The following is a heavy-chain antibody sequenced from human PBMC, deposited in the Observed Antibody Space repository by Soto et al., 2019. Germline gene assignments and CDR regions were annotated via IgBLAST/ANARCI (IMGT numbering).Heavy chain of an antibody. CDR1: GFTFSSYS. J-gene: IGHJ6*02. D-gene: IGHD3-9*01. CDR3: ARVHYDILTGHYYYGMDV. Sequence: TGGSLRLSCAASGFTFSSYSMNWVRQAPGKGLEWVSSISSSSSYIYYADSVKGRFTISRDNAKNSLYLQMNSLRAEDTAVYYCARVHYDILTGHYYYGMDVWGQGTTVTVSS. CDR2: ISSSSSYI. V-gene: IGHV3-21*01.